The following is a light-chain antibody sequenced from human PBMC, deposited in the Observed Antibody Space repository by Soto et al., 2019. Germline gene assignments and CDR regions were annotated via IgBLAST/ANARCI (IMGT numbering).Light chain of an antibody. CDR2: GAS. J-gene: IGKJ2*01. V-gene: IGKV3-15*01. CDR1: QSVSSN. CDR3: QQYSNWSPYT. Sequence: EIVMTQSPATLSVSPGERATLSCRASQSVSSNLAWYQQKPGQAPRLLIYGASTMATGIPARFSGSGSGTEFTLTISSLQSDDFAFYYCQQYSNWSPYTFGQGTKLEIK.